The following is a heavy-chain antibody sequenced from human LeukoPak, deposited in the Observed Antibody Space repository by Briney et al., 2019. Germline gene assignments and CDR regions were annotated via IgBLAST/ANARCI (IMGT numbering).Heavy chain of an antibody. CDR3: ARHVIAVAGKNYYYYMDV. Sequence: GEPLKISCKGSGYSFTSYWIGWVRQMPGKGLEWMGIIYPGDSDTRYSPSFQGQVTISADKSISTAYLQWSSLKASDTAMYYCARHVIAVAGKNYYYYMDVWGKGTTVTVSS. D-gene: IGHD6-19*01. V-gene: IGHV5-51*01. CDR1: GYSFTSYW. J-gene: IGHJ6*03. CDR2: IYPGDSDT.